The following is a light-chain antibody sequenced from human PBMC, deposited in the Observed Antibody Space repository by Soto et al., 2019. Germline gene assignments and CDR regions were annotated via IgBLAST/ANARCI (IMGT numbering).Light chain of an antibody. CDR3: QQYNNWPLT. CDR1: QSVSSN. CDR2: GAS. J-gene: IGKJ4*01. V-gene: IGKV3-15*01. Sequence: ERVMTQSPATLSVSPGERATLSCRASQSVSSNLAWYQQKPGQAPRLLIHGASTRATGIPASFSGSGSGTEFTLTISSLQSEDFAVYYCQQYNNWPLTFGGGTKVEIK.